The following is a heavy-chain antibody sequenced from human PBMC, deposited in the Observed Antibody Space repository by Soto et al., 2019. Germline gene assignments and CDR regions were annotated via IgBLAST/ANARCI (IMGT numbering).Heavy chain of an antibody. V-gene: IGHV1-58*01. D-gene: IGHD5-18*01. Sequence: SVKVSCKASGFTFTSSAVQWVLQARGQRLEWIGWIVVGSGNTNYAQKFQERVTITRDMSTSTAYMELSSLRSEDTAVYYCAAATVDTAMVPYYYYGMDVWGQGTTVTVSS. CDR1: GFTFTSSA. CDR2: IVVGSGNT. J-gene: IGHJ6*02. CDR3: AAATVDTAMVPYYYYGMDV.